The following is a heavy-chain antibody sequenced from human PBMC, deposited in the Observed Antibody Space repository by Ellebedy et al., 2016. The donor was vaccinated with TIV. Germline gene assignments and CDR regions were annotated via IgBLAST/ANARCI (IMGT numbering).Heavy chain of an antibody. CDR2: ISAYNGNT. V-gene: IGHV1-18*01. CDR1: GYTFTSYG. D-gene: IGHD5-12*01. J-gene: IGHJ5*02. Sequence: ASVKVSCTASGYTFTSYGISWVRQAPGQGLEWMGWISAYNGNTNYAQKLQGRVTMTTDTSTSTAYMELRSLRSDDTAVYYCARGGEWLRVGPTSLDPWGQGTLVTVSS. CDR3: ARGGEWLRVGPTSLDP.